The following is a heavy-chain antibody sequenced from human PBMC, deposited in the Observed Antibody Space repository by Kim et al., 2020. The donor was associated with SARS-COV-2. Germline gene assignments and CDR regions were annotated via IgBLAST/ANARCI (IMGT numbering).Heavy chain of an antibody. Sequence: SETLSLTCTVSGGSVSSGSYYWSWIRQPPGKGLEWIGYIYYSGSTNYNPSLKSRVTISVDTSKNQFSLKLSSVTAADTAVYYCARTTYNWKIRRVWFDPWGQGTLVTVSS. V-gene: IGHV4-61*01. CDR1: GGSVSSGSYY. D-gene: IGHD1-20*01. CDR3: ARTTYNWKIRRVWFDP. J-gene: IGHJ5*02. CDR2: IYYSGST.